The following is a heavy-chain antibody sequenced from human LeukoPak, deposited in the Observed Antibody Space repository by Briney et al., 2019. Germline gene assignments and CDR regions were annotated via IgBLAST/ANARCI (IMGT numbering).Heavy chain of an antibody. CDR3: ARARDILLVYYFDY. CDR2: INHSGNT. J-gene: IGHJ4*02. D-gene: IGHD2-8*02. Sequence: SETLSLTCAVHGGSFSGYYWSWIRQPPGKGLEWIGEINHSGNTNYNPSLKSRVTISVDTSKNQFSLKLSSVTAADTAVYYCARARDILLVYYFDYWGQGTLVTVSS. CDR1: GGSFSGYY. V-gene: IGHV4-34*01.